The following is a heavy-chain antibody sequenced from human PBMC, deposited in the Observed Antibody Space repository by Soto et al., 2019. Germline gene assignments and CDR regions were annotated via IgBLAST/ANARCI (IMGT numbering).Heavy chain of an antibody. CDR1: GVSISSYY. Sequence: SETLSLTCTVSGVSISSYYWSWIRQPPGKALEWIGYIYNTGSTNYNPSLKGRVTISIDSSKNQFSLKLTSVTAADTAVYYCAMVPAAPHWVYYFGMDVWGQGTTVTVS. V-gene: IGHV4-59*12. J-gene: IGHJ6*02. CDR3: AMVPAAPHWVYYFGMDV. D-gene: IGHD2-2*01. CDR2: IYNTGST.